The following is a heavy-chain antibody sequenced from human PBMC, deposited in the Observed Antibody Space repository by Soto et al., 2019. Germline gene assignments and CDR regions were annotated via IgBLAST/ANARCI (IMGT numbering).Heavy chain of an antibody. CDR3: ARYSPPKKSFDSNPGWLDP. CDR2: VYDSGTS. D-gene: IGHD2-21*01. J-gene: IGHJ5*02. Sequence: QVQLQDSGPGLVLPSESLSLTCTVSGGSMNSYYWTWVRQPPGKGLEWIGYVYDSGTSKYNASLESRITMSLDKSRNQFSLSLSYVTAADTAVYFCARYSPPKKSFDSNPGWLDPWGQGTLVAVSS. V-gene: IGHV4-59*01. CDR1: GGSMNSYY.